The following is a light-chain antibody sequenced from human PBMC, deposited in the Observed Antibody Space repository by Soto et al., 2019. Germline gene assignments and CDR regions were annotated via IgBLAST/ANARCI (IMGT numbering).Light chain of an antibody. Sequence: AILLTHSPSTLSGSVGDRVTITCRASQGISSYLAWYQQKPGKAPKLLIYAASTLQSGVPSRFSGSGSGTDFTLTISCPQSEDFATYYCQQYYSYPRTFGQGTKVDIK. V-gene: IGKV1-8*01. J-gene: IGKJ1*01. CDR1: QGISSY. CDR3: QQYYSYPRT. CDR2: AAS.